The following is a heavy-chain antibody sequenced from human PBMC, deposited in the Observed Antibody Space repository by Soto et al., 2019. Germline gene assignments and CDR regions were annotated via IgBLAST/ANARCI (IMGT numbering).Heavy chain of an antibody. CDR2: IFYSGST. J-gene: IGHJ5*02. Sequence: PSETLSLTCTVSGGSISSYFWSWIRQPPGKGLEWIGYIFYSGSTHYNPSLKSRVTISIDTSKNQFSLKLTSVTAADTAVYYCARHLGDQPVVWWFDPWGQGTLVTVSS. V-gene: IGHV4-59*08. CDR1: GGSISSYF. D-gene: IGHD2-15*01. CDR3: ARHLGDQPVVWWFDP.